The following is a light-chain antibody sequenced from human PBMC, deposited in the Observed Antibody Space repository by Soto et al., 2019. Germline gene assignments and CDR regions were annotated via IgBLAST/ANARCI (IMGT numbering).Light chain of an antibody. CDR1: QSVSSSY. J-gene: IGKJ4*01. CDR2: GAS. CDR3: QQYGSSPSLT. Sequence: EIVLTQSPGTLSLAAGERATLSCMASQSVSSSYLAWYQQKPGQAPRLLIYGASSRATGIPDRFSGSGSGTDFTLTISRLEPADFAVYYCQQYGSSPSLTFGGGTKVEIK. V-gene: IGKV3-20*01.